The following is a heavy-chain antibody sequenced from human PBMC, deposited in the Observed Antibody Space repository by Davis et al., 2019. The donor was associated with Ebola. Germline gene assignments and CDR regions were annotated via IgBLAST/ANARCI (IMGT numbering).Heavy chain of an antibody. V-gene: IGHV4-59*01. Sequence: MPSETLSLTYAVSGGSISSYYWSWIRQPPGKGLEWIGYIYYSGSTNYNPSLKSRVTISVDTSKNQFSLKLSSVTAADTAVYYCARVSYRGGNDYWGQGTLVTVSS. CDR2: IYYSGST. J-gene: IGHJ4*02. CDR3: ARVSYRGGNDY. D-gene: IGHD2-21*01. CDR1: GGSISSYY.